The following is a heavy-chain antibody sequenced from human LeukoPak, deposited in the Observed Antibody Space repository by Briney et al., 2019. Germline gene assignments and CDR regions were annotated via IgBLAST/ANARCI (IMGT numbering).Heavy chain of an antibody. CDR1: GGSISSYY. Sequence: SETLSLTCTVSGGSISSYYWSWIRQPPGKGLEWIGSVHHSGSTYYNPSLKSRVTMSLDTSKNQFSLKLSSVTAADTAVYYCAILRDGYNFFDYWGQGTLVTVSS. J-gene: IGHJ4*02. V-gene: IGHV4-59*04. D-gene: IGHD5-24*01. CDR2: VHHSGST. CDR3: AILRDGYNFFDY.